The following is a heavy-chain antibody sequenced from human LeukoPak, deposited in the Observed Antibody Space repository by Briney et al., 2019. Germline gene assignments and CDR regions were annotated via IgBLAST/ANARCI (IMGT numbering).Heavy chain of an antibody. D-gene: IGHD3-3*01. Sequence: GGSLRLSCAASGFTFSSYWMSWVRQAPGKGLEWVANIKQDGSEKYYVDSVKGRFTISRDNAKNTLYLQMNSLRAEDTAVYYCAKEHYDFWSGLGGTFYYYYMDVWGKGTTVTVSS. CDR3: AKEHYDFWSGLGGTFYYYYMDV. CDR1: GFTFSSYW. CDR2: IKQDGSEK. J-gene: IGHJ6*03. V-gene: IGHV3-7*01.